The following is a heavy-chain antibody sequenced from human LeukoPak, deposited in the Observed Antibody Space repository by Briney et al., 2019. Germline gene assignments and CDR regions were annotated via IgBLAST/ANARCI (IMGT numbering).Heavy chain of an antibody. Sequence: GGSLRLSCAASGFTFSSYGMHWVRQAPGKGLEWVAVIWYDGSNKYYADSVKGRFTISRDNSRNTLYLQMDSLRAEDTAVYYCARDGDYYYYYGMDVWGQGTTVTVSS. CDR1: GFTFSSYG. CDR3: ARDGDYYYYYGMDV. J-gene: IGHJ6*02. CDR2: IWYDGSNK. V-gene: IGHV3-33*01.